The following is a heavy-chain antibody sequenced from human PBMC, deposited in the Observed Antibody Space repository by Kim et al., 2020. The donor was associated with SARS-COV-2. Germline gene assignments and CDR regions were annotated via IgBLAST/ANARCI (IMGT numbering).Heavy chain of an antibody. Sequence: ASVKVSCKASGYTFTSYAMNWVRQAPGQGLEWMGWINTNTGNPTYAQGFTGRFVFSLDTSVSTAYLQISSLKAEDTAVYYCARTTTVTNHWYFDLWGRGTLVTVSS. J-gene: IGHJ2*01. CDR3: ARTTTVTNHWYFDL. D-gene: IGHD4-17*01. CDR1: GYTFTSYA. CDR2: INTNTGNP. V-gene: IGHV7-4-1*02.